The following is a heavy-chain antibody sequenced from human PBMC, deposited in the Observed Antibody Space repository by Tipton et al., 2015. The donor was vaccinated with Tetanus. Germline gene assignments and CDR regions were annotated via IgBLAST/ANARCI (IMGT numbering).Heavy chain of an antibody. J-gene: IGHJ4*02. Sequence: LRLSCAVSGASISPYYWSWIRQPPGKGLEWLAYISYSGRTNSNYPLKSRITISQDTSKNQFSLSLTSVTAADTAVYYCARADYNFAKKGPFDSWGQGTQVIVS. CDR1: GASISPYY. D-gene: IGHD3-3*01. V-gene: IGHV4-59*01. CDR2: ISYSGRT. CDR3: ARADYNFAKKGPFDS.